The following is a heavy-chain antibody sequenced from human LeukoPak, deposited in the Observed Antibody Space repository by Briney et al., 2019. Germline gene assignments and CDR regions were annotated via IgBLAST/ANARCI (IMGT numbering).Heavy chain of an antibody. D-gene: IGHD3-3*01. CDR3: ARAIHITISYYFDY. CDR1: GFTFSSYW. Sequence: GGSLRLSCAASGFTFSSYWMNWVRQAPGKGLEWVANIQQDGSEKYYMDSVKGRFTISRDNAKNSLYLQMNSLRAEDTAVYYCARAIHITISYYFDYWGQGTLVTVSS. CDR2: IQQDGSEK. V-gene: IGHV3-7*01. J-gene: IGHJ4*02.